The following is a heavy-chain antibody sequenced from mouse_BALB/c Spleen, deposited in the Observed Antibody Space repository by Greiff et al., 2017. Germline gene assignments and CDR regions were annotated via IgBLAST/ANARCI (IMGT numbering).Heavy chain of an antibody. V-gene: IGHV3-6*02. J-gene: IGHJ3*01. CDR2: ISYDGSN. Sequence: EVQLQQSGPGLVKPSQSLSLTCSVTGYSITSGYYWHWIRQFPGNKLEWMGYISYDGSNNYNPSLKNRISITRDTSKNQFFLKLNSVTTEDTATYYCARGYYGSSYGFAYWGQGTLVTVSA. D-gene: IGHD1-1*01. CDR3: ARGYYGSSYGFAY. CDR1: GYSITSGYY.